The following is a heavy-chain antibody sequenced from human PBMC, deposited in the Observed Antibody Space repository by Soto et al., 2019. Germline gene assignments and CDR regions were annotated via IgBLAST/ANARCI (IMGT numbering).Heavy chain of an antibody. V-gene: IGHV4-61*01. Sequence: QVQLQESGPGLVKPSETLSLTCTVSGGSVSSGSYYWSWIRQPPGKGLEWIGYIYYSGSTNYNPALKSRVTISVATAKNQLSLKLSSVTAADTAVYYCAREGRFLAWLHDYYYYGMDVWGQGTTVTVSS. J-gene: IGHJ6*02. CDR1: GGSVSSGSYY. D-gene: IGHD3-3*01. CDR2: IYYSGST. CDR3: AREGRFLAWLHDYYYYGMDV.